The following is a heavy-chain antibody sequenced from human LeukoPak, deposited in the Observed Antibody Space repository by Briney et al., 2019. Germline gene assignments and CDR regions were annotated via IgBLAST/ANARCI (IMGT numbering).Heavy chain of an antibody. CDR2: ISGSGGST. J-gene: IGHJ6*03. D-gene: IGHD3-9*01. CDR3: ARRVYDILTGDDYYYMDV. Sequence: GGSLRLSCAASGFTFSSYGMSGVRQAPGKGLEWVSAISGSGGSTYYTDSVKGRFTISRDNAKNSLYLKMNSLRAEDTAVYYCARRVYDILTGDDYYYMDVWGKGTTVTISS. V-gene: IGHV3-23*01. CDR1: GFTFSSYG.